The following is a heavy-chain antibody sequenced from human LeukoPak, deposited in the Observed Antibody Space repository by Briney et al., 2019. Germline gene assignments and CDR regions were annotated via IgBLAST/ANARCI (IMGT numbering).Heavy chain of an antibody. J-gene: IGHJ4*02. V-gene: IGHV3-30*02. D-gene: IGHD2-2*01. CDR1: GFTFSSYG. CDR2: IRYDGSNK. CDR3: ASTPDIVVVPSY. Sequence: PGGSLRLSCAASGFTFSSYGMHWVRQAPGKGLEWVAFIRYDGSNKYYADSVKGRFTISRDNSKNTLYLQMNSLRAEDTAAYYCASTPDIVVVPSYWGQGTLVTVSS.